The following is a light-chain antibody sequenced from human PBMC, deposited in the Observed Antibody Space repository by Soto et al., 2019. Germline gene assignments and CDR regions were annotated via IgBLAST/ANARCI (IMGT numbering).Light chain of an antibody. CDR1: QSISSSY. V-gene: IGKV3-20*01. Sequence: DIVLTQSPGTLSLSPGERATLSCRASQSISSSYLAWYQQRPGQAPRLPIYGASSRATGIPDRFSGSGSGTAFTLTISRLDPEDVAVYYCQQYGMSPRTFGQGTMVEI. CDR3: QQYGMSPRT. J-gene: IGKJ1*01. CDR2: GAS.